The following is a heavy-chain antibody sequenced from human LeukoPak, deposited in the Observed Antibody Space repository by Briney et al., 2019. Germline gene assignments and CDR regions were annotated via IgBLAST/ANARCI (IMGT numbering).Heavy chain of an antibody. CDR3: ARVEQQLGDAFDI. V-gene: IGHV4-59*01. J-gene: IGHJ3*02. Sequence: SETLSLTCTVSGGSISSYYWSWIRQPPGKGLEWLGHIHYSGSTNHNPSLKSRVTISVDTPKKQFSLKLSSVTAADTAVYYCARVEQQLGDAFDIWGQGTMVTVSS. CDR1: GGSISSYY. D-gene: IGHD6-13*01. CDR2: IHYSGST.